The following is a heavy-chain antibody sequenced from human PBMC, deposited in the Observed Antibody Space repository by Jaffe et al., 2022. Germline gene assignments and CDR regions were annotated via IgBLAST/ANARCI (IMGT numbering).Heavy chain of an antibody. CDR1: GFTFSSYW. J-gene: IGHJ4*02. CDR3: ASLTDDYGDYGYYFDY. V-gene: IGHV3-7*01. D-gene: IGHD4-17*01. Sequence: EVQLVESGGGLVQPGGSLRLSCAASGFTFSSYWMSWVRQAPGKGLEWVANIKQDGSEKYYVDSVKGRFTISRDNAKNSLYLQMNSLRAEDTAVYYCASLTDDYGDYGYYFDYWGQGTLVTVSS. CDR2: IKQDGSEK.